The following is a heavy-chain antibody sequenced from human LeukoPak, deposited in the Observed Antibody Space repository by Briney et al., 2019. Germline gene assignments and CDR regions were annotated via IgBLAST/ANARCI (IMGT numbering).Heavy chain of an antibody. Sequence: PGGSLRLSCAASGFTFSDYYMSWIRQAPGKGLEWVSGISGGGGSTYYADSVKGRFTISRDNSKNTLYLQMDSLRAEDTALYYCARAVRGVMYYFDYWGQGTLVTVSS. J-gene: IGHJ4*02. CDR2: ISGGGGST. CDR3: ARAVRGVMYYFDY. D-gene: IGHD3-10*01. CDR1: GFTFSDYY. V-gene: IGHV3-23*01.